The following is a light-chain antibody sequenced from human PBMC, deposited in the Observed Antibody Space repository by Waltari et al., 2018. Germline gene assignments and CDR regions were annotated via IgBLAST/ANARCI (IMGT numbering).Light chain of an antibody. J-gene: IGKJ1*01. CDR3: QQSYSTPWT. CDR2: TAS. Sequence: DIQMTQSPSSLSASVGDGVTITYRASQSISSYLNWYQQKPGKAPKLLIYTASSLPSGAPSRFSGSISGTDFTLTISSLQPEDFATYYCQQSYSTPWTFGQGTKVEMK. CDR1: QSISSY. V-gene: IGKV1-39*01.